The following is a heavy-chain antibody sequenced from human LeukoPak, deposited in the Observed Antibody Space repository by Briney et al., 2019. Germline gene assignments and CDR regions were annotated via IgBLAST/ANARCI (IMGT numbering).Heavy chain of an antibody. D-gene: IGHD2-2*01. CDR1: GFTFSSYA. J-gene: IGHJ6*03. CDR3: ARRAIVVVPAAKSYYYYMDV. V-gene: IGHV3-64*01. Sequence: PGGSLRLSCAASGFTFSSYAMHWVRQAPGKGLEYVSAISSNGGSTYYANSVKGRFTISRDNSKNTLYLQMGSLRAEDMAVYYCARRAIVVVPAAKSYYYYMDVWGKGTTVTISS. CDR2: ISSNGGST.